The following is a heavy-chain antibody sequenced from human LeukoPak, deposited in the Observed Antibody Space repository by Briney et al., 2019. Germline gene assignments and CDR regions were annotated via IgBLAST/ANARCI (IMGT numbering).Heavy chain of an antibody. J-gene: IGHJ4*02. CDR1: GVSFSGYY. V-gene: IGHV4-34*01. D-gene: IGHD6-19*01. CDR3: ARGEGSGWTFDY. CDR2: INHSGST. Sequence: EPLSLPCAVYGVSFSGYYWTWIRQPPGKGLEWIGEINHSGSTNYNPSLKSRVTISVDTSKNQFSLKLSSVTGADTAVYYCARGEGSGWTFDYWGQGTLVTVSS.